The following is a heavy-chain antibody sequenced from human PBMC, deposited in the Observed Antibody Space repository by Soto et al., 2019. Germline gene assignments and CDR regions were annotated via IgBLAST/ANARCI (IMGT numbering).Heavy chain of an antibody. CDR3: AREIQGYGDYDY. V-gene: IGHV1-8*01. J-gene: IGHJ4*02. CDR1: GYTFTSYD. D-gene: IGHD4-17*01. Sequence: GASVKVSCKASGYTFTSYDINWVRQATGQGLEWMGWMNPNSGNTGYAQKIQGRVTMTRNTSISTAYMELSSLRSEDTAVYYCAREIQGYGDYDYWGQGTLVTVSS. CDR2: MNPNSGNT.